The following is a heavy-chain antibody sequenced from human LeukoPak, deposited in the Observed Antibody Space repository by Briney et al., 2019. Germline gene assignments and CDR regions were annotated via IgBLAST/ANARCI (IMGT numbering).Heavy chain of an antibody. Sequence: GGSLRLSCAASGFTFSNAWMSWVRQAPGKGLEWVGRIKSKTDGGTTDYAAPVKGRFTISRDDSKNTLYLQMNSLKPEDTAVYYCTTVLDIVVVPAAKEDVDYDYWGQGTLVTVSS. CDR2: IKSKTDGGTT. CDR1: GFTFSNAW. D-gene: IGHD2-2*03. J-gene: IGHJ4*02. CDR3: TTVLDIVVVPAAKEDVDYDY. V-gene: IGHV3-15*01.